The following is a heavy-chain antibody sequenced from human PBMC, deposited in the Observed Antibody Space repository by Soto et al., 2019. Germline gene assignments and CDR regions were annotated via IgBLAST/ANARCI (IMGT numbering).Heavy chain of an antibody. CDR2: ISGNSVTI. D-gene: IGHD1-1*01. J-gene: IGHJ4*02. CDR3: ATGIGNPSYFAY. V-gene: IGHV3-23*01. CDR1: GFTFSSYS. Sequence: GGSLRLSCAASGFTFSSYSMSWVRQAPGKGLEWVSIISGNSVTIGYADSAKGRFTISRDNSKNMLYLQMGSLRAEDTAVYYCATGIGNPSYFAYWGQGTLVTVSS.